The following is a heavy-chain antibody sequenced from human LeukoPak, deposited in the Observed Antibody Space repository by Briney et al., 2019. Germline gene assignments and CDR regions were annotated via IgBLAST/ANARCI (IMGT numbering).Heavy chain of an antibody. CDR1: GFTFSTYA. CDR3: AKGVGGAANYYYMDV. J-gene: IGHJ6*03. V-gene: IGHV3-23*01. CDR2: ISDRGDSS. Sequence: GRSLRLSCAASGFTFSTYAMNWLRQAPGKGLEWVSGISDRGDSSRYADSVKGRFTISRDNSKNTLYLQMNSLRAEETAVYYCAKGVGGAANYYYMDVWGKGTTVTVSS. D-gene: IGHD3-16*01.